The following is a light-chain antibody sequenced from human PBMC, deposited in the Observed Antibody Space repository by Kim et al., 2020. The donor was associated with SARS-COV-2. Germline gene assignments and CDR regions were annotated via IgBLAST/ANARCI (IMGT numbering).Light chain of an antibody. V-gene: IGLV3-19*01. CDR1: SDRGYY. J-gene: IGLJ2*01. Sequence: ALSGTVGIKCQVHSDRGYYAFLYQQQPVQASVLVISGKDNRPSAIPVRFSGSSSGSSASLTITEAQAEDEADCYCHSRDRCGNHLVFGGGTQLTVL. CDR3: HSRDRCGNHLV. CDR2: GKD.